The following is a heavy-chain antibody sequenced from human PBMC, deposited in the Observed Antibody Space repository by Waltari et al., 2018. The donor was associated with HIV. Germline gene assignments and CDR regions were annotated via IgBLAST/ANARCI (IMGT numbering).Heavy chain of an antibody. Sequence: EVQLLESGGGLVQTGGSLRLSCAASGFTFSSHAMSWVRQAPGKGLGWVSAISGSGGRTYYADSVKCRFTIARDNSKNTLYLQMNSLRAEDTAVYYCAKDPMTEPIFDYWGQGTLVTVSS. J-gene: IGHJ4*02. CDR1: GFTFSSHA. CDR2: ISGSGGRT. V-gene: IGHV3-23*01. CDR3: AKDPMTEPIFDY.